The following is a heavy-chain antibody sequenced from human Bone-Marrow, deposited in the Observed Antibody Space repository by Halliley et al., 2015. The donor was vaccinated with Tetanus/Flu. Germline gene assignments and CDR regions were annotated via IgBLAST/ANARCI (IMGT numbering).Heavy chain of an antibody. J-gene: IGHJ4*02. CDR2: SSDENNK. Sequence: SSDENNKFYADSVRGRFTISRDTSQNPLYLEMNSLRVEDTAVYFCARRPQGGGPRGYGDFWGQGTLVTVSS. CDR3: ARRPQGGGPRGYGDF. V-gene: IGHV3-33*05. D-gene: IGHD6-13*01.